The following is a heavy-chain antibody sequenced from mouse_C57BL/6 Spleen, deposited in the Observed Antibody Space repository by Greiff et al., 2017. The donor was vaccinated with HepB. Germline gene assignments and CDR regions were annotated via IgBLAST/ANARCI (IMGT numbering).Heavy chain of an antibody. V-gene: IGHV5-12*01. J-gene: IGHJ4*01. CDR2: ISNGGGST. CDR1: GFTFSDYY. Sequence: DVQLVESGGGLVQPGGSLKLSCAASGFTFSDYYMYWVRQTPEKRLEWVAYISNGGGSTYYPDTVKGRFTISRDNAKNTLYLQMSRLKSEDTAMYYCARQNYGSSYDAMDYWGQGTSVTVSS. CDR3: ARQNYGSSYDAMDY. D-gene: IGHD1-1*01.